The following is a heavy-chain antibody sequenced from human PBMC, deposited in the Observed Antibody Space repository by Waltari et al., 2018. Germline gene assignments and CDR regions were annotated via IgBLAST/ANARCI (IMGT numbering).Heavy chain of an antibody. V-gene: IGHV3-7*01. CDR2: IKQDGSEK. D-gene: IGHD3-3*01. J-gene: IGHJ4*02. CDR3: ARDYPFGVVKYYFDY. Sequence: EVQLVESGGGLVQPGGSLRLSCAGSGLHFRSHWMGWVRRAPGKGLEWVSNIKQDGSEKYYVDSVKGRFTISRDNAKNSLYLQMNSLRAEDTAVYYCARDYPFGVVKYYFDYWGQGTLVTVSS. CDR1: GLHFRSHW.